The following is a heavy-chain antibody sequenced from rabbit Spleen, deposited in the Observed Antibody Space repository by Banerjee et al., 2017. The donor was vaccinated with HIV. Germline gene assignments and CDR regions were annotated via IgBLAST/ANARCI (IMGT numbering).Heavy chain of an antibody. Sequence: QEQLEESGGDLVKPEGSLTLTCTASGFSFSNSYWICWVRQAPGRGLEWIACIYGGSSGATHYASWAKGRFTISRTSSTTVTLQMTSLTAADTATYFCARDGAGGSYFALWGPGTLVTVS. CDR2: IYGGSSGAT. D-gene: IGHD8-1*01. V-gene: IGHV1S45*01. CDR3: ARDGAGGSYFAL. CDR1: GFSFSNSYW. J-gene: IGHJ4*01.